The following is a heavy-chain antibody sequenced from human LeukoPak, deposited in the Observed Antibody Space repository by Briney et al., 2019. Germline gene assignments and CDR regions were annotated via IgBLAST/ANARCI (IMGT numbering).Heavy chain of an antibody. V-gene: IGHV3-66*01. J-gene: IGHJ6*03. CDR1: GFTVSSNY. D-gene: IGHD5-12*01. CDR2: IYSGGST. Sequence: GGSLRLSCAASGFTVSSNYMSWVRQAPGEGLGWVSVIYSGGSTYYADSVKGRFTISRDNSKNTLYLQMNSLRAEDTAVYYCARVVGSGLYYYYYMDVWGKGTTVTISS. CDR3: ARVVGSGLYYYYYMDV.